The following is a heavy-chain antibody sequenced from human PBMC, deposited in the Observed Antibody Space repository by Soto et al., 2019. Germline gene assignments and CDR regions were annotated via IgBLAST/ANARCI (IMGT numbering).Heavy chain of an antibody. D-gene: IGHD5-12*01. CDR3: ARVRDGYRIFDY. CDR1: GGTFSSYA. V-gene: IGHV1-69*13. J-gene: IGHJ4*02. Sequence: SVKVSCKASGGTFSSYAISWVRQAPGQGLEWMGGIIPIFGTANYAQKFQGRVTITADESTSTAYMELSSLRSEDTAVYYCARVRDGYRIFDYWGQGTLVTVST. CDR2: IIPIFGTA.